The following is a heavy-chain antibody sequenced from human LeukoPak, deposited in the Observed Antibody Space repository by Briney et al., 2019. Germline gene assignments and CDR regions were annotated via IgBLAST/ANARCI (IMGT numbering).Heavy chain of an antibody. CDR2: IYSNGNT. J-gene: IGHJ4*02. V-gene: IGHV3-53*01. Sequence: GGSLRLSCAASGFTVSNNYRKWVRQAPGKGLEWVSLIYSNGNTHYADSVKGRFTISRDNSKNTLSLQINSLRAEDTAVYYCARGGGGNSAYWGQGTLVTVSS. CDR1: GFTVSNNY. CDR3: ARGGGGNSAY. D-gene: IGHD4-23*01.